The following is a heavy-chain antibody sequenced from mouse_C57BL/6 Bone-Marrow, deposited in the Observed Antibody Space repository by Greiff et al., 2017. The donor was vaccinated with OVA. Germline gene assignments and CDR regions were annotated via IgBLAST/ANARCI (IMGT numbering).Heavy chain of an antibody. J-gene: IGHJ3*01. CDR3: ARLFAY. Sequence: QVQLQQSGPGLVQPSQSLSITCTVSGFSLTSYGVHWVRQSPGKGLEWLGVIWSGGSTDYNAAFISRLSISKDNSKSQVFFKMNSLQADDTAIYYCARLFAYWGQGTLVTVSA. CDR2: IWSGGST. V-gene: IGHV2-2*01. CDR1: GFSLTSYG.